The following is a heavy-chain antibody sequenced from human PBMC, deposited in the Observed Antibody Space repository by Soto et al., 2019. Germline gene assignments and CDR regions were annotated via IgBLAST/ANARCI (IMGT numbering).Heavy chain of an antibody. CDR1: GGSISSGGYC. CDR3: ARRIVVVPATHGYWFDP. J-gene: IGHJ5*02. D-gene: IGHD2-2*01. V-gene: IGHV4-31*03. Sequence: QVQLQESGPGLVKPSQTLSLTCTVSGGSISSGGYCWSWIRQHPGKGLEWIGYIYYSGSTYYNPSLKSRVTISVDTSKNQFSLKLSSVTAADTAVYYCARRIVVVPATHGYWFDPWGQGTLVTVSS. CDR2: IYYSGST.